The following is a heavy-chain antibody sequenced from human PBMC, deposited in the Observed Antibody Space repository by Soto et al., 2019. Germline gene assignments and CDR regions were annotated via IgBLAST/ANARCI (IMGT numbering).Heavy chain of an antibody. V-gene: IGHV1-46*03. J-gene: IGHJ4*02. CDR1: GYIFTNYY. CDR3: VRDPSSGYRSFDY. Sequence: QVQLVQSGAEVKKPGASVKVACKASGYIFTNYYIHWVRQAPGQGLEWMGIINLSADRTSYAQKFQGRFHVTMETSTSTVYMELGSLRSEDTAVYYCVRDPSSGYRSFDYWGQGTLVTVSS. CDR2: INLSADRT. D-gene: IGHD3-22*01.